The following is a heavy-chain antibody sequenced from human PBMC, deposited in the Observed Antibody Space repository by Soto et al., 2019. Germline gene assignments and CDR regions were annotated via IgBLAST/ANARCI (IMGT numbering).Heavy chain of an antibody. Sequence: EVQLLESGGGLVQPGGSLRLSCAASGFTFSXXXMSWVRQAPGKGXXWVSAISGSGGSTYYADSVKGRFTISRDNSKNTLYLQMNSLRAEDTAVYYCAKEDYGDWSVNFQHWGQGTLVTVSS. CDR1: GFTFSXXX. CDR3: AKEDYGDWSVNFQH. CDR2: ISGSGGST. V-gene: IGHV3-23*01. D-gene: IGHD4-17*01. J-gene: IGHJ1*01.